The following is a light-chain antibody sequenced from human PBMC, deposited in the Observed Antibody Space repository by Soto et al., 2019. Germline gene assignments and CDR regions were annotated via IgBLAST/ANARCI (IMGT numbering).Light chain of an antibody. CDR1: QGISNY. CDR2: AAS. Sequence: DNQMTQSPSSLSASVGDRVTITCRASQGISNYLAWYQQKPGKAPQLLIYAASTLQSGVPSRFSGSGSGTDFTLTISSLQPEDVATYYCQRHNSAPPVSFGPGTKVDLK. CDR3: QRHNSAPPVS. J-gene: IGKJ3*01. V-gene: IGKV1-27*01.